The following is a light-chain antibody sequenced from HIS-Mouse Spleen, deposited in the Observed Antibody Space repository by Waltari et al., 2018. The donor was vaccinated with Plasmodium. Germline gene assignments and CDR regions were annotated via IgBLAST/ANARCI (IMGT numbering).Light chain of an antibody. CDR1: SSDVGGYNY. J-gene: IGLJ1*01. CDR3: CSYAGSYTFDV. CDR2: DVS. Sequence: QSALTQPRSVSGSPGQSVTISCTATSSDVGGYNYVSWYPQHPGKAPKLMIYDVSKRPSGVPDRFSGSKSGNTASLTISGLQAEDEADYYCCSYAGSYTFDVFGTGTKVTVL. V-gene: IGLV2-11*01.